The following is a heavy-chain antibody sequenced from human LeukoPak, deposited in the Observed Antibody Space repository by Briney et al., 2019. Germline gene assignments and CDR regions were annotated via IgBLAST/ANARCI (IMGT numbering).Heavy chain of an antibody. Sequence: SETLSLTCSVSSGSISGYWSWIRQPPGKGLEWIGYTDDKGSTKYNPSLKSRVTISLDAPKKQFSLQLSSMTIADTAVYYCTRDTWVLYSRDWYFYGMDVWGQGTTVTVSS. CDR1: SGSISGY. V-gene: IGHV4-59*01. CDR2: TDDKGST. CDR3: TRDTWVLYSRDWYFYGMDV. J-gene: IGHJ6*02. D-gene: IGHD5-12*01.